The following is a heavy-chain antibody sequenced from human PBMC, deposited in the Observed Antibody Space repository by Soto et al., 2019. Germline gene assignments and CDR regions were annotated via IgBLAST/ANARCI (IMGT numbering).Heavy chain of an antibody. CDR3: ASRVTGTTRFFDY. CDR1: GFTFSSYS. D-gene: IGHD1-7*01. CDR2: ISSSSSYI. V-gene: IGHV3-21*01. J-gene: IGHJ4*02. Sequence: GGSLRLSCAASGFTFSSYSMNWVRQAPGKGLEWVSSISSSSSYIYYADSVKGRFTISRDNAKNSLYLQMNSLRAEDTAVYYCASRVTGTTRFFDYWGQGTLVTVSS.